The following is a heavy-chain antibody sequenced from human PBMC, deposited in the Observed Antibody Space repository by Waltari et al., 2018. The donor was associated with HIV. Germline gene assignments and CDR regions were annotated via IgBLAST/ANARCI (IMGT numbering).Heavy chain of an antibody. V-gene: IGHV1-69*08. J-gene: IGHJ4*02. CDR2: IIPILGIA. CDR1: GGTFSRYT. D-gene: IGHD3-22*01. Sequence: QVQLVQSGAEVKKPGSSVKVSCTASGGTFSRYTISWVRQAPGQGLEWMGRIIPILGIANYAQKFQGRVTITADKSTSTAYMELSSLRSEDTAVYYCARDRSPYYYDSSGYYFFDYWGQGTLVTVSS. CDR3: ARDRSPYYYDSSGYYFFDY.